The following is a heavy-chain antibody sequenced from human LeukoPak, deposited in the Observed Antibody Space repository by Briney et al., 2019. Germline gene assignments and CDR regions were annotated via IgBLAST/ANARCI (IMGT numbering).Heavy chain of an antibody. D-gene: IGHD5-12*01. V-gene: IGHV1-2*02. J-gene: IGHJ4*02. CDR2: INPNSGGT. CDR1: GYAFTGYY. CDR3: ARSPRGIVATNYYFDY. Sequence: GASVKVSCKASGYAFTGYYMHWVRQAPGQGLEWMGWINPNSGGTNYAQKFQGRVTMTRDTSISTAYMELSRLRSDDTAVYYCARSPRGIVATNYYFDYWGQGTLVTVSS.